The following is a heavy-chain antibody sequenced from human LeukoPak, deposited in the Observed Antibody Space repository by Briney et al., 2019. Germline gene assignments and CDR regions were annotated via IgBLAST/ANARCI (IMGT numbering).Heavy chain of an antibody. J-gene: IGHJ4*02. Sequence: GSLSLSCAASGFTFNNYWLTWVRQAPGKGLEWVAKISQDGSEKYYVDSVKGRFTISRDSGKNSLYLQMNSLRAEDTAVYYCARAVGSSGCDYWGQGTLVTVSS. CDR1: GFTFNNYW. D-gene: IGHD6-19*01. CDR3: ARAVGSSGCDY. CDR2: ISQDGSEK. V-gene: IGHV3-7*01.